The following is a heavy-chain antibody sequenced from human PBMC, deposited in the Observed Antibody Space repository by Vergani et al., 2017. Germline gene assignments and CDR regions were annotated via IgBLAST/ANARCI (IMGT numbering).Heavy chain of an antibody. J-gene: IGHJ4*02. CDR2: ISSSGSTI. CDR1: GFTFSSYE. CDR3: AISITMVREILAGGDY. Sequence: EVQLVESGGGLVQPGGSLRLSCAASGFTFSSYEMNWVRQAPGKGLEWVSYISSSGSTIYYADSVKGRFTISRDNAKNSLYLQMNSLRAEDTAVYYCAISITMVREILAGGDYWGQGTLVTVSS. D-gene: IGHD3-10*01. V-gene: IGHV3-48*03.